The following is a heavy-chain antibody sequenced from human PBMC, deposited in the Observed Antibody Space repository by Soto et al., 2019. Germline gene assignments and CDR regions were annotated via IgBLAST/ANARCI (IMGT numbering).Heavy chain of an antibody. Sequence: QVQLVESGGGLVKPGGSLRLSCAASGFTFSDYYMSWIRQAPGKGLEWVSYISSSSSYTNYADSVKGRFTISRDNAKNSLYLQMNSLRAEDTAVYYCARYSSGWYVAAFDIWGQGPMVTVSS. CDR3: ARYSSGWYVAAFDI. J-gene: IGHJ3*02. D-gene: IGHD6-19*01. CDR2: ISSSSSYT. CDR1: GFTFSDYY. V-gene: IGHV3-11*05.